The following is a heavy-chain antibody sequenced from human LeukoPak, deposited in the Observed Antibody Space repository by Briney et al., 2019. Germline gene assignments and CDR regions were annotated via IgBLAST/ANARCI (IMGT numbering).Heavy chain of an antibody. V-gene: IGHV5-10-1*04. D-gene: IGHD6-13*01. Sequence: GESLKISCKGSGYSFTSYWISWVRQMPGKGLEWMGRIDPSDSYTNYSPSFQGQVTISADKSISTAYLQWSSLKASDTAIYYCARQGDSSWLNKFDHWGQGTLVTVSS. CDR3: ARQGDSSWLNKFDH. CDR2: IDPSDSYT. J-gene: IGHJ4*02. CDR1: GYSFTSYW.